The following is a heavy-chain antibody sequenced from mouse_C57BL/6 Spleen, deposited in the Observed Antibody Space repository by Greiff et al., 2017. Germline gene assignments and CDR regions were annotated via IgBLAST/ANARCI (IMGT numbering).Heavy chain of an antibody. CDR2: IDPSDSYT. V-gene: IGHV1-69*01. CDR1: GYTFTSYW. J-gene: IGHJ3*01. CDR3: ARSADYGWFAY. Sequence: QVQLQQSGAELVMPGASVKLSCKASGYTFTSYWMHWVKQRPGQGLEWIGEIDPSDSYTNYNQKFKGKSTLTVDKSSSTAYMQLSSLTSEDSAVXYCARSADYGWFAYWGQGTLVTVSA. D-gene: IGHD2-4*01.